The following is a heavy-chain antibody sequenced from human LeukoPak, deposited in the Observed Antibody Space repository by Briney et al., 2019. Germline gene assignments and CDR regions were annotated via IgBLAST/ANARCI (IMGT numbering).Heavy chain of an antibody. Sequence: PGGSLRLSCAASGFTFSSYALHWVRQAPGKGLEWVSAISGSGGSTYYADSVKGRFTISRDNSKNTLYLQMNSLRAEDTAVYYCAKAMTTVTLLFDYWGQGTLVTVSS. CDR1: GFTFSSYA. CDR3: AKAMTTVTLLFDY. CDR2: ISGSGGST. J-gene: IGHJ4*02. V-gene: IGHV3-23*01. D-gene: IGHD4-11*01.